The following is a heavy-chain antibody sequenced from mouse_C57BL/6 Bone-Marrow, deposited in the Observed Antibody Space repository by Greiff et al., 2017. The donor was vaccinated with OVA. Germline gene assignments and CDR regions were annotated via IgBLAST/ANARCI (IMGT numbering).Heavy chain of an antibody. D-gene: IGHD2-5*01. Sequence: EVHLVESGGGLVQPGGSLKLSCAASGFTFSDYGMAWVRQAPRKGPEWVAFISNLAYSIYYADTVTGRFTISRENAKNTLYLEMSSLRSEDTAMYYCARRESNHAMDYWGQGTSVTVSS. J-gene: IGHJ4*01. CDR1: GFTFSDYG. CDR2: ISNLAYSI. V-gene: IGHV5-15*04. CDR3: ARRESNHAMDY.